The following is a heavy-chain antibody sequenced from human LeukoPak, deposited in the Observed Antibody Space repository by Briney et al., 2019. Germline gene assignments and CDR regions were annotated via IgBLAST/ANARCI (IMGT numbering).Heavy chain of an antibody. CDR2: ISESGGST. CDR3: ATAIWFGELTFDY. D-gene: IGHD3-10*01. CDR1: GFTLSSYA. V-gene: IGHV3-23*01. Sequence: GGSLRLSCAVSGFTLSSYAMSWVRQAPGKGLEWVSAISESGGSTYYAGSVKGRFTVSRDNSKNTVSLQMHSLRAEDTAVYFCATAIWFGELTFDYWGQGILVTASS. J-gene: IGHJ4*02.